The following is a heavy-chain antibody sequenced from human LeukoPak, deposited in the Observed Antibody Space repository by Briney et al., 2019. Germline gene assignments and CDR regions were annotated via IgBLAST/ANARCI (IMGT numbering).Heavy chain of an antibody. CDR1: GYTFTGYY. Sequence: GASVKVSCKASGYTFTGYYMHWVRQAPGQGLEWMGWINPNGGGTNYAQKFQGRVTMTRDTSISTAYMELSRLRSDDTAVYYCARAISSGWFAEYFQHWGQGTLVTVSS. CDR3: ARAISSGWFAEYFQH. CDR2: INPNGGGT. V-gene: IGHV1-2*02. J-gene: IGHJ1*01. D-gene: IGHD6-19*01.